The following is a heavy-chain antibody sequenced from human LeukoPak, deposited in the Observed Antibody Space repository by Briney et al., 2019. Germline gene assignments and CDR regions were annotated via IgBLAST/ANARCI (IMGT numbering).Heavy chain of an antibody. V-gene: IGHV4-59*01. Sequence: SETLSLTCTVSGGSISSYCWSWIRQPPGKGLEWIGYIYHSGSTNYNPSLKSRVTISVDTSKNQFSLKLSSVTAADTAVYYCARGPNWFDPWGQGTLVTVSS. J-gene: IGHJ5*02. CDR1: GGSISSYC. CDR3: ARGPNWFDP. CDR2: IYHSGST.